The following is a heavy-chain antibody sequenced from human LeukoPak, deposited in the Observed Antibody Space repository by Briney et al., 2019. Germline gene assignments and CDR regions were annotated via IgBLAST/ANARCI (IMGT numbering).Heavy chain of an antibody. CDR3: AKAEGITFGGVFAS. CDR1: GFTFSSYG. V-gene: IGHV3-30*02. D-gene: IGHD3-16*01. Sequence: PGGSLRLSCAASGFTFSSYGMHWVRQAPGKGLEWVAFIRYDGSNKYYADSVKGRFTISRDNSKNTLYLQMNSLRAEDTAVYYCAKAEGITFGGVFASWGQGTLVTVSS. J-gene: IGHJ5*01. CDR2: IRYDGSNK.